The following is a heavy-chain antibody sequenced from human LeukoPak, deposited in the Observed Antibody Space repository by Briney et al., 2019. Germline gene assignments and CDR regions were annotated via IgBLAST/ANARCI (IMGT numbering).Heavy chain of an antibody. CDR1: GGSISSGDYY. CDR3: ARDDFSYGYFDY. D-gene: IGHD5-18*01. V-gene: IGHV4-30-4*01. J-gene: IGHJ4*02. CDR2: IYYSGST. Sequence: SETLSLTCTVSGGSISSGDYYWSWIRQPPGKGLEWIVYIYYSGSTYYNPSLKSRVTISVDTSKNQFSLKLSSVTAADTAVYYCARDDFSYGYFDYWGQGTLVTVSS.